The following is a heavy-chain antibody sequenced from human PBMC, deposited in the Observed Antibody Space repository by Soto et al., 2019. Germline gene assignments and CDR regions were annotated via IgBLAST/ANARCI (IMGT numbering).Heavy chain of an antibody. V-gene: IGHV3-33*01. Sequence: GGSLRLSCAASGFTFSSYGMHWVRQAPGKGLEWVAVIWYDGSNKYYADSVKGRFTISRDNSKNTLYLQMNSLRAEDTAVYYCAREEWLVFNFDYWGQGTLVTVSS. D-gene: IGHD5-12*01. CDR1: GFTFSSYG. CDR2: IWYDGSNK. CDR3: AREEWLVFNFDY. J-gene: IGHJ4*02.